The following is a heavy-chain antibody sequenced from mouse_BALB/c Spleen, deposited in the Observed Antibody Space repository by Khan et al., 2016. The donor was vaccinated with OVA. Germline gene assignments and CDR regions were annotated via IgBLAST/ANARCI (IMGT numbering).Heavy chain of an antibody. CDR3: ATPTYYHYCALDY. D-gene: IGHD2-10*01. CDR2: IWSGGST. Sequence: QVQLKQSGPGLVAPSQSLSITCTISGFSLTSYGIHWVRQPPGKGLEWLVVIWSGGSTIYNSTLKSRLSITKDNSRSQVFLTMNSVQTDDTAMYYDATPTYYHYCALDYWGQGTTVTVSS. V-gene: IGHV2-6-1*01. CDR1: GFSLTSYG. J-gene: IGHJ4*01.